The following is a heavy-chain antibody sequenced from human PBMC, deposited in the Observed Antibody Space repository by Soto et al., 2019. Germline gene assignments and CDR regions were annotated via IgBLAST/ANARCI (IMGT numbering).Heavy chain of an antibody. CDR2: INPNSGGT. J-gene: IGHJ6*02. Sequence: ASVKVSCKASGSTFTGYYMPWVRPAPGQGLEWMGWINPNSGGTNYAKKFQGRVTMTRDTSISTAYMELSRLRSDDTAVYYCARDLRITIFGVELWGMDVWGQGTTVTVSS. V-gene: IGHV1-2*02. CDR1: GSTFTGYY. CDR3: ARDLRITIFGVELWGMDV. D-gene: IGHD3-3*01.